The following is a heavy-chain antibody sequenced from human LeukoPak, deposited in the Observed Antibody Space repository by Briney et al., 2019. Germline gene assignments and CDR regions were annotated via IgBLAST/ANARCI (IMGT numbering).Heavy chain of an antibody. D-gene: IGHD6-13*01. CDR1: GFTFISYG. CDR3: ASPRIAGENYYYYYMDV. CDR2: ISGSGGST. V-gene: IGHV3-23*01. Sequence: GGSLRLSCAASGFTFISYGMSWVRQAPGKGLEWVSAISGSGGSTYYADSVKGRFTISRDNSKNTLYLQMNSLRAEDTAVYYCASPRIAGENYYYYYMDVWGKGTTVTVSS. J-gene: IGHJ6*03.